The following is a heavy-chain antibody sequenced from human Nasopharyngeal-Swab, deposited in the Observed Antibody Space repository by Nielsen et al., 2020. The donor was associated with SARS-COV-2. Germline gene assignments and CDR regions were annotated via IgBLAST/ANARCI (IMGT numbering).Heavy chain of an antibody. CDR1: GFTFSSYA. J-gene: IGHJ5*02. CDR2: ISYDGSNK. CDR3: AREQGFDP. V-gene: IGHV3-30-3*01. Sequence: GESLKISCAASGFTFSSYAMHWVRQAPGKGLEWVAVISYDGSNKYYADSVKGRFTISRDNSKNTLYLQMNSLRAEDTAAYYCAREQGFDPWGQGTLVTVSS.